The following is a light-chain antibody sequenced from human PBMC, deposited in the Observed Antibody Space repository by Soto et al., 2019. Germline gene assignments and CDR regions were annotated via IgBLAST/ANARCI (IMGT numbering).Light chain of an antibody. Sequence: EIVLTQSPGTLSLSPGERATLSCRASQSIPSNYLAWYQHKPGQAPRLLIYGASSRATGVPATFSGSGSGTDFTLAISRLEPDNSAVYYCQQYGSSFTFGTGTKVEIK. V-gene: IGKV3-20*01. CDR2: GAS. CDR3: QQYGSSFT. J-gene: IGKJ3*01. CDR1: QSIPSNY.